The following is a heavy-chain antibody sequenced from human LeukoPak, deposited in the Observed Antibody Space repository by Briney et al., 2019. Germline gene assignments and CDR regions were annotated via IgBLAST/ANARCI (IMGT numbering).Heavy chain of an antibody. V-gene: IGHV1-8*01. CDR2: MNPNSCNT. CDR3: AIAPLDYYDSSGYSYGY. Sequence: GASVNVSCKACGYTFPRYDLNWVRQATGQGLEGMGWMNPNSCNTRYAQKLQGRVNKNRNTSNSTAYMELSSLRSEDTAVYYCAIAPLDYYDSSGYSYGYWGQGTLVTVSS. J-gene: IGHJ4*02. CDR1: GYTFPRYD. D-gene: IGHD3-22*01.